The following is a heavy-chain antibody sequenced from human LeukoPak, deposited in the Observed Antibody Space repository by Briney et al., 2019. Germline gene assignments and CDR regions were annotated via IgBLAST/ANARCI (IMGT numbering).Heavy chain of an antibody. Sequence: SETLSLTCIVSGGSISSSNYYWGWIRQSPGKGLEWIGSIYSRVSTYYNPSLKSRVIVSSDMSKNQFSLMLNSVTAADTAVYYCAKSLYGSGSYYNWFDPWGQGTLVTVSS. CDR2: IYSRVST. CDR3: AKSLYGSGSYYNWFDP. CDR1: GGSISSSNYY. D-gene: IGHD3-10*01. J-gene: IGHJ5*02. V-gene: IGHV4-39*07.